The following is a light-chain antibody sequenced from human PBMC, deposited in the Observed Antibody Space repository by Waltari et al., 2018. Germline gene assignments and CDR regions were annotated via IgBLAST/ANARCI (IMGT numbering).Light chain of an antibody. CDR3: QQRSNWPYT. V-gene: IGKV3-11*01. Sequence: EIVLTQSPASLSLFPGVRATPSCRAIRSVSRYLAWFQQNPGQAPRLLIYDTSNRATGIPARFSGSGSGTDFTLTISSLEPEDFAVYYCQQRSNWPYTFGQGTKLEIK. CDR1: RSVSRY. CDR2: DTS. J-gene: IGKJ2*01.